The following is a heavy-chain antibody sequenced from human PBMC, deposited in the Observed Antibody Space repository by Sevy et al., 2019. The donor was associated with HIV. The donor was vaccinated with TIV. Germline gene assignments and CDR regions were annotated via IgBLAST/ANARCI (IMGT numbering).Heavy chain of an antibody. CDR1: GFTFSSYW. J-gene: IGHJ4*02. V-gene: IGHV3-74*01. CDR2: ISSDGSST. CDR3: ARCGSAARDFAY. Sequence: GGSLRLSCAASGFTFSSYWMHWVRHAPGKGLVWVSRISSDGSSTSYADSVRGRFTISRDNAKNTLYLQMNSLRAEDTAPYYCARCGSAARDFAYWGQGTLVTRSS. D-gene: IGHD6-6*01.